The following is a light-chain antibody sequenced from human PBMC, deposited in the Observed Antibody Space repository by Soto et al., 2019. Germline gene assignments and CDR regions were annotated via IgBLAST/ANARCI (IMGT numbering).Light chain of an antibody. CDR3: CSLTTRDSHV. V-gene: IGLV2-14*01. CDR1: SSDVGGYKY. CDR2: EVS. Sequence: QSALTQPASVSGSPGQSITISCTGTSSDVGGYKYVSWYQQHPDKAPKLIIFEVSNRPSGISSRFSGSKSGNTASLTISGLQAEDEADYYCCSLTTRDSHVFGTGTKLTVL. J-gene: IGLJ1*01.